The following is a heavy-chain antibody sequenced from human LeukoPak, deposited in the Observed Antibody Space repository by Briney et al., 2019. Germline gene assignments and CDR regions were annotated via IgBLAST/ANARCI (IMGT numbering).Heavy chain of an antibody. CDR2: ISWSSGATG. J-gene: IGHJ4*02. V-gene: IGHV3-9*01. CDR3: ANLHGVTDF. CDR1: GFIFDDDA. Sequence: GGSLRLSCVASGFIFDDDAMHWVRQVPGKGLEWVAGISWSSGATGGYADSVKGRFTISRDNSKNTLYLQMNSLRVEDTAVYYCANLHGVTDFWGQGTLVSVSS. D-gene: IGHD5-18*01.